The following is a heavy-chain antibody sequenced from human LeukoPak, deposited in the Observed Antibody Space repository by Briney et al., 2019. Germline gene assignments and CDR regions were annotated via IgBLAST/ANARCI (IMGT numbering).Heavy chain of an antibody. V-gene: IGHV3-23*01. CDR1: GFTFSGYA. J-gene: IGHJ4*02. CDR3: AKAERITMIVVVITEDYFDY. CDR2: ISGSGGST. Sequence: GGSLRLSCAASGFTFSGYAMSWVRQAPGKGLEWVSAISGSGGSTYYADSVKGRVTISRDNSKNTLYLQMNSLRAEDTAVYYCAKAERITMIVVVITEDYFDYWGQGTLVTVSS. D-gene: IGHD3-22*01.